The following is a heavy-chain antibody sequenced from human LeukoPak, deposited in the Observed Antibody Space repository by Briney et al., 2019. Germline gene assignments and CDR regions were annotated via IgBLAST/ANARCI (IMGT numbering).Heavy chain of an antibody. Sequence: GGSLRLSCAACGFTFSNYAMNWARQAPGKGLEWVASINHNGNVNYYVDSVKGRFTISRDNAKNSLYLQMSNLRAEDTAVYFCARGGGLDVWGQGATVTVSS. V-gene: IGHV3-7*03. CDR3: ARGGGLDV. D-gene: IGHD3-16*01. J-gene: IGHJ6*02. CDR1: GFTFSNYA. CDR2: INHNGNVN.